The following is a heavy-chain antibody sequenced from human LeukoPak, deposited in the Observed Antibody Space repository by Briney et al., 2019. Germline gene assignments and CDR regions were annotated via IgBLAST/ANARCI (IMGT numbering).Heavy chain of an antibody. J-gene: IGHJ5*02. CDR1: GYTFTSYG. D-gene: IGHD6-13*01. Sequence: ASVKVSCKASGYTFTSYGISWVRQAPGQRLEWMGWISAYNGNTNYAQKLQGRVTMTTDTSTSTAYMELRSLRSDDTAVYYCARDDIAAAGPNWFDPWGQGTLVTVSS. CDR2: ISAYNGNT. V-gene: IGHV1-18*01. CDR3: ARDDIAAAGPNWFDP.